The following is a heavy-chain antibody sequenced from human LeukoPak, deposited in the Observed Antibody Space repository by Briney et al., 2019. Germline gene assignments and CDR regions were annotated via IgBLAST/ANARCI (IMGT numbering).Heavy chain of an antibody. CDR1: GLTFSSYG. Sequence: GGSLRLSCAASGLTFSSYGMHWVRQAPGKGLEWVAVISYDGNNKYYADSVKGRFTISRDNSKNTLYLQMNSLRAEDTAVYYCAKFGKAVAAADYWGQGTLVTVSS. CDR2: ISYDGNNK. CDR3: AKFGKAVAAADY. V-gene: IGHV3-30*18. J-gene: IGHJ4*02. D-gene: IGHD6-19*01.